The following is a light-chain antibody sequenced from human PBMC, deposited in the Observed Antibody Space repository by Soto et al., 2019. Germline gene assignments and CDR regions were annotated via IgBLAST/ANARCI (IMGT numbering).Light chain of an antibody. Sequence: EIVMTQSPATLSVSPGERATLSCRASQSVSSNLAWYQQKPGQAPRLLIYEAASRATGIPGRFSGSGSGTDFTLTISRLEPEEFAVYYCQQYVSSPWTVGQGTKVDI. V-gene: IGKV3-20*01. CDR3: QQYVSSPWT. CDR2: EAA. J-gene: IGKJ1*01. CDR1: QSVSSN.